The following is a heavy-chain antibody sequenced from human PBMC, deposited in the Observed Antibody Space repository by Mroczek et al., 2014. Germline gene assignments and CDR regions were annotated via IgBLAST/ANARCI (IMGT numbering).Heavy chain of an antibody. J-gene: IGHJ2*01. CDR1: GGSISSGGYY. D-gene: IGHD3-22*01. V-gene: IGHV4-31*03. CDR2: IYYSGST. CDR3: ARATAHQIDYYDSSGYPPGYFDL. Sequence: QVQLQQWGPGLVKPSQTLSLTCTVSGGSISSGGYYWSWIRQHPGKGLEWIGYIYYSGSTYYNPSLKSRVTISVDTSKNQFSPKLSSVTAADTAVYYCARATAHQIDYYDSSGYPPGYFDLWGRGTLVTVSS.